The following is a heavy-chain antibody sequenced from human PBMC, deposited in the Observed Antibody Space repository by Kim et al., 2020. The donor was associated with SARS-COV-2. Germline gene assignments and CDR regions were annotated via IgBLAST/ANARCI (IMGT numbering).Heavy chain of an antibody. V-gene: IGHV1-18*01. Sequence: ASVKVSCKASGYTFTSYGISWVRQAPGQGLEWMGWISAYNGNTNYAQKLQGRVTMTTDTSTSTAYMELRSLRSDDTAVYYCARDRGSSLLWFGDGNWFDPWGQGTLVTVSS. J-gene: IGHJ5*02. CDR3: ARDRGSSLLWFGDGNWFDP. CDR1: GYTFTSYG. D-gene: IGHD3-10*01. CDR2: ISAYNGNT.